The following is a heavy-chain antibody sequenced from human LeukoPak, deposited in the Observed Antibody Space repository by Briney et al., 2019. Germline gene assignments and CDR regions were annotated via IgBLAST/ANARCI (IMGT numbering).Heavy chain of an antibody. Sequence: SETLSLTCTVSGVSISSTSYYWGWIRQPPGKGLEWIASIYYSGSTYYNPSLKSRVTISVDTSKNQFSLKLSSVTAADTAVYYCARGNYDYVWGAIDYWGQGTLVTVSS. CDR1: GVSISSTSYY. CDR3: ARGNYDYVWGAIDY. CDR2: IYYSGST. V-gene: IGHV4-39*01. J-gene: IGHJ4*02. D-gene: IGHD3-16*01.